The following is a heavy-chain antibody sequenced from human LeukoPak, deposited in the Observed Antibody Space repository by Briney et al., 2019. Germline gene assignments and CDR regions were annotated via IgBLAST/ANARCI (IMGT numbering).Heavy chain of an antibody. D-gene: IGHD3-22*01. CDR2: ISYDGSNK. V-gene: IGHV3-30-3*01. Sequence: PGRSLRLSCAASGFTFSSYAMHWVRQAPGKGLEWVAVISYDGSNKYYADSVKGRFTTSRDNSKNTLYLQMNSLRAEDTAVYYCARSNRRDSSEWDYWGQGTLVTVSS. CDR1: GFTFSSYA. CDR3: ARSNRRDSSEWDY. J-gene: IGHJ4*02.